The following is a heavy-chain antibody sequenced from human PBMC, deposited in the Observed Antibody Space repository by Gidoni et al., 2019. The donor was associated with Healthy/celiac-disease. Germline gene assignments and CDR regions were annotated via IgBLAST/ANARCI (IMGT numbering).Heavy chain of an antibody. CDR3: ARDSITCITGTTPSSYYYGMDV. V-gene: IGHV1-69*01. D-gene: IGHD1-7*01. J-gene: IGHJ6*02. CDR2: IIPIFGTA. Sequence: QVQLVQSGAEVKKPGSSVKVSCKASGGTFSSYAISWVRQAPGQGLEWMGGIIPIFGTANYAQKFQGRVTITADESTSTAYMELSSLRSEDTAVYYCARDSITCITGTTPSSYYYGMDVWGQGTTVTVSS. CDR1: GGTFSSYA.